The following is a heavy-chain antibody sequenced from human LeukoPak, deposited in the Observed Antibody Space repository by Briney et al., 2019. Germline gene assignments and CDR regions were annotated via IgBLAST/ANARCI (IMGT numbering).Heavy chain of an antibody. CDR3: AKGQQWLVRGNYFDY. Sequence: PGGSLRLSCAASGFTFSSYAMSWVRQAPGKGLEWVSAISGSGGSTYYADSVKGRFTISRDNSRNTLYLQMNSLRAEDTAVYYCAKGQQWLVRGNYFDYWGQGTLVTVSP. V-gene: IGHV3-23*01. J-gene: IGHJ4*02. D-gene: IGHD6-19*01. CDR1: GFTFSSYA. CDR2: ISGSGGST.